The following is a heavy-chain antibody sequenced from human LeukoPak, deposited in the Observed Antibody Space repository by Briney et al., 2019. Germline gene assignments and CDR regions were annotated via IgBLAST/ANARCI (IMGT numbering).Heavy chain of an antibody. J-gene: IGHJ4*02. Sequence: AGSLRLSCAASGFTFSSYGMHWVRQAPGKGLEWVAFIRYDGSNKYYADSVKGRFTISRDNSKNTLYLQMNSLRAEDTAVYYCAKGCSYGYYFDYWGQGTLVTVSS. CDR3: AKGCSYGYYFDY. V-gene: IGHV3-30*02. CDR1: GFTFSSYG. CDR2: IRYDGSNK. D-gene: IGHD5-18*01.